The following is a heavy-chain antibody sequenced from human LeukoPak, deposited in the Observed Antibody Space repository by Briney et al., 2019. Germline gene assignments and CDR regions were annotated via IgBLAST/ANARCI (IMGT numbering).Heavy chain of an antibody. CDR2: IYYSGST. J-gene: IGHJ5*02. CDR3: ARYASGSGRNWFDP. V-gene: IGHV4-59*01. Sequence: PSETLSLTCTVSGGSISSYYWSWIRQPPGKGLEWIGYIYYSGSTNYNPSLKSRVTISVDTSKNQFSLKLSSVTAADTAVYYCARYASGSGRNWFDPWGQGTLVTVSS. CDR1: GGSISSYY. D-gene: IGHD3-10*01.